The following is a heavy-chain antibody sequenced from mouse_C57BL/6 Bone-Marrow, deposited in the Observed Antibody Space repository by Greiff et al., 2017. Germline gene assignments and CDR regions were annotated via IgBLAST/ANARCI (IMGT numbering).Heavy chain of an antibody. V-gene: IGHV5-17*01. Sequence: EVMLVESGGGLVKPGGSLKLSCAASGFTFSDYGMHWVRQAPEKGLEWVAYISSGSSTIYYADTVKGRFTISRDNAKNTLFLQMTSLRSEDTAMYYCARTTGYYCDYWGQGTTLTVSS. J-gene: IGHJ2*01. D-gene: IGHD4-1*01. CDR1: GFTFSDYG. CDR2: ISSGSSTI. CDR3: ARTTGYYCDY.